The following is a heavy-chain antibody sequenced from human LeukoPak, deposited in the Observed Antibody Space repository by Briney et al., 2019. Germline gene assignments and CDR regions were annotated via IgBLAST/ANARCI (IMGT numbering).Heavy chain of an antibody. J-gene: IGHJ3*02. Sequence: PGGSLRLSCTASGFTFGDYVMSWVRQAPGKGLEWVGSIRSKDYGGTTQYAASVKGRFTISRDDSKSIAHLQMNSLKTEDTAVYYCTRDYDFWTGYRGGAFDIWGQGTMVTVSS. CDR2: IRSKDYGGTT. CDR3: TRDYDFWTGYRGGAFDI. V-gene: IGHV3-49*04. D-gene: IGHD3-3*01. CDR1: GFTFGDYV.